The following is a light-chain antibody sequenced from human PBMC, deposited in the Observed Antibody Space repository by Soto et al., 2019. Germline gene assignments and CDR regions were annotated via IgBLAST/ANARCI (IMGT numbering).Light chain of an antibody. J-gene: IGKJ5*01. V-gene: IGKV3-11*01. CDR3: QQRSNWPPT. CDR1: QTVRSY. Sequence: EIVLTQSPATLSLSPGERATLSCRASQTVRSYLAWYQQKPGQAPRLLIYHASDRATGIPARFSGSGSGTDFTLTISSLEPEDFAVYYCQQRSNWPPTFGQGTRLEIK. CDR2: HAS.